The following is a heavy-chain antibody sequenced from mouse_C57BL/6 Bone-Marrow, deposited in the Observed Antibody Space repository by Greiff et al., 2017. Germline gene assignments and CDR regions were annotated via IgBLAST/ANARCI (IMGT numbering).Heavy chain of an antibody. V-gene: IGHV1-54*01. D-gene: IGHD2-3*01. Sequence: LVESGAELVRPGTSVKVSCKASGYAFTNYLIEWVKQRPGQGLEWIGEINPGSGGTNYNEKFKGKATLTADKSSSTAYMQLSSLTSEDSAVYFCARDDGYHGGADWGQGTLVTVSA. CDR3: ARDDGYHGGAD. CDR1: GYAFTNYL. CDR2: INPGSGGT. J-gene: IGHJ3*01.